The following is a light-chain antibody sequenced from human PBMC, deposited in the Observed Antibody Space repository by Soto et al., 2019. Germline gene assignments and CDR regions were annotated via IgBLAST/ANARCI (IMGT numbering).Light chain of an antibody. J-gene: IGKJ4*01. CDR1: QSLSSW. Sequence: DIQMTQSPSSLSSSVGDRVSITCRASQSLSSWVAWYPQKPGKAPKLLMFDTFSLESGVPSRFSGSRSGTELTLTISSLQPDDYETNYCQQYNSYSPLTYGGGTQVEIK. CDR2: DTF. CDR3: QQYNSYSPLT. V-gene: IGKV1-5*01.